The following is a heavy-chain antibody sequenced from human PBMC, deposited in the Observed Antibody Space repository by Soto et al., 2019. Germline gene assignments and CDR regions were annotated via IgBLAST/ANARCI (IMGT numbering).Heavy chain of an antibody. Sequence: QVQLVESGGGVVQPGRSLRLSCAASGFTFSSYGMHWVRQAPGKGLEWVAVIWYDGSNKYYADSVKGRFTISRDNSKNTLYLQMNSLRAEDTAVYYCATTHDSGSYGADYWGQGTLVTVSS. V-gene: IGHV3-33*01. J-gene: IGHJ4*02. CDR2: IWYDGSNK. CDR1: GFTFSSYG. CDR3: ATTHDSGSYGADY. D-gene: IGHD1-26*01.